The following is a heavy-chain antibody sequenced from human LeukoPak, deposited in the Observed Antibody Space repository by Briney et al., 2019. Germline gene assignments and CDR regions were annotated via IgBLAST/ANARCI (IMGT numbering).Heavy chain of an antibody. Sequence: PSETLSLTCAVYGGSFSGYYWSWIRQPPGKGLEWIGEINHSGSTNYNPSLKSRVTISVDTSKNQFPLKLSSVTAADTAVYYCASWDPVDYYYYGMDVWGQGTTVTVSS. CDR2: INHSGST. CDR3: ASWDPVDYYYYGMDV. D-gene: IGHD1-26*01. V-gene: IGHV4-34*01. J-gene: IGHJ6*02. CDR1: GGSFSGYY.